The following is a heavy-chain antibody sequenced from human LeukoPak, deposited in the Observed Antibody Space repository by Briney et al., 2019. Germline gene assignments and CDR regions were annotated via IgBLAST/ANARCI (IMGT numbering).Heavy chain of an antibody. CDR1: GFTFSSYS. CDR3: ARAIDYYGSGMSFDY. V-gene: IGHV3-48*01. Sequence: PGGSLRLSCAASGFTFSSYSMNWVRQAPGKGLEWVSYISSSSSTIYYADSVKGRFTISRDNAKNSLYLQMNSLRAEDTAVYYCARAIDYYGSGMSFDYWGQGTLVTVSS. D-gene: IGHD3-10*01. CDR2: ISSSSSTI. J-gene: IGHJ4*02.